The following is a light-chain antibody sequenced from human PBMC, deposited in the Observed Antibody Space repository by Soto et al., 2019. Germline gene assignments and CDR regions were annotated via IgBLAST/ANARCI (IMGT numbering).Light chain of an antibody. J-gene: IGKJ1*01. V-gene: IGKV3-20*01. CDR3: QQFGSSPRT. Sequence: IVLTHSPRTLSLSPGEISTLACSASQSVGSDYVAWYQHRPGQAPRLLFSGIFRRATGIPDRFSGSGSGTDFTLTINRLEPEDFAVYYCQQFGSSPRTFGQGTKVDI. CDR1: QSVGSDY. CDR2: GIF.